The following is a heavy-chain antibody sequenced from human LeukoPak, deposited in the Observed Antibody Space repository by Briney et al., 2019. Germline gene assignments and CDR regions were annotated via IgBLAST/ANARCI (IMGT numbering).Heavy chain of an antibody. CDR3: ARDDGDFWSGFYYYYGMDV. Sequence: SETLSLTCAVSGYSISSGYYWGWIRQPPGKGLEWIGSIYHSGSTYYNPSLKSRVTISVDTSKNQFSLKLSSVTAADTAVYYCARDDGDFWSGFYYYYGMDVWGQGTTVTVSS. J-gene: IGHJ6*02. CDR1: GYSISSGYY. D-gene: IGHD3-3*01. V-gene: IGHV4-38-2*02. CDR2: IYHSGST.